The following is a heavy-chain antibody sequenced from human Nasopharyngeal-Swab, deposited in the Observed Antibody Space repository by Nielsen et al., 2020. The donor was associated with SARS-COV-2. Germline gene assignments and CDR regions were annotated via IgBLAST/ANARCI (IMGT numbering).Heavy chain of an antibody. V-gene: IGHV3-23*01. D-gene: IGHD3-10*01. CDR2: ISGSGGST. CDR3: AKDREATYYYGSGSFDY. J-gene: IGHJ4*02. Sequence: GESLKISCAASGFTFSSYAMSWVRQAPGKGLEWVSAISGSGGSTYYADSVKGRFTISRDNSKNTLYLQMNSLRAEDTAVYYCAKDREATYYYGSGSFDYWGQGTLVTVYS. CDR1: GFTFSSYA.